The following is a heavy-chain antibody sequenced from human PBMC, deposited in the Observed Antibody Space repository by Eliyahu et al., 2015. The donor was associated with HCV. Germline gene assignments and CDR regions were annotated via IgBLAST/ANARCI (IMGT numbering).Heavy chain of an antibody. CDR2: IYYSGST. J-gene: IGHJ4*02. CDR3: ARSATSSRGGDY. V-gene: IGHV4-31*02. Sequence: LEWIGYIYYSGSTYYNPSLKSRVTISLDTSKNQFSLKLSSVTAADTAVYYCARSATSSRGGDYWGQGTLVTVSS. D-gene: IGHD3-16*01.